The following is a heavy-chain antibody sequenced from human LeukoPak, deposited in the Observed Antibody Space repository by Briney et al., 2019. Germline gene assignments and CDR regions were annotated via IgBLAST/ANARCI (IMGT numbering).Heavy chain of an antibody. Sequence: ASVKVSCKASGYTFTSYYMHWVRQAPGQGLEWMGIINPSVGSTSYAQKFQGRVTMTSDTSTSTVYMELSSPRYEDTAVYYCARALGYCSSGSCYYYDYWGQGTLVTVSS. D-gene: IGHD2-15*01. CDR3: ARALGYCSSGSCYYYDY. J-gene: IGHJ4*02. V-gene: IGHV1-46*01. CDR2: INPSVGST. CDR1: GYTFTSYY.